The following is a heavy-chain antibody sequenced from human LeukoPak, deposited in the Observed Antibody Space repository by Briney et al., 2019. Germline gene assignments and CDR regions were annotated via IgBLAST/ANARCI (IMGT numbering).Heavy chain of an antibody. CDR3: ARVGTTGTRGVDMDY. CDR2: ISPNSGGT. D-gene: IGHD1-1*01. J-gene: IGHJ4*02. V-gene: IGHV1-2*02. Sequence: ASAKVSCKASGYTFTGYYIQWVRHAPGQGLEWMGWISPNSGGTKYEQKFQGRVTMTRDTSITTAYMELSRLRSDDTAVYYCARVGTTGTRGVDMDYWGQGTLVTVSS. CDR1: GYTFTGYY.